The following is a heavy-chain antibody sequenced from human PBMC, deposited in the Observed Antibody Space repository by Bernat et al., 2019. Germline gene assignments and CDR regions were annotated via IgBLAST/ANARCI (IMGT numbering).Heavy chain of an antibody. Sequence: QVQLVESGGGVVQPGRSLRLSCAASGFTFSSYAMHWVRQAPGKGLEWVAVISYDGSNKYYADSVKGRFTISRDNSKNTLYLQMNSLRAEDMAVYYCARPWPADTLDYWGQGTLVTVSS. V-gene: IGHV3-30-3*01. CDR3: ARPWPADTLDY. CDR1: GFTFSSYA. J-gene: IGHJ4*02. D-gene: IGHD5-18*01. CDR2: ISYDGSNK.